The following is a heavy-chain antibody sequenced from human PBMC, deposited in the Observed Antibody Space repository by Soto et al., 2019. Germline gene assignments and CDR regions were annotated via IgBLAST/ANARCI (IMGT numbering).Heavy chain of an antibody. CDR3: ARGAATVTPGWFDP. J-gene: IGHJ5*02. CDR1: GYSISSGYY. D-gene: IGHD4-17*01. V-gene: IGHV4-38-2*01. CDR2: IYHSGST. Sequence: SETLSLTCAVSGYSISSGYYWGWIRQTPGKGLEWIASIYHSGSTYYYPSLKSRVTISVDTSKNQFSLKLTSVTAADTAVYYCARGAATVTPGWFDPWGQGIMVTVSS.